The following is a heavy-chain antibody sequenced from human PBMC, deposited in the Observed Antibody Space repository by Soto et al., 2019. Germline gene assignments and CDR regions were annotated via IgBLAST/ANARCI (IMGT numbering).Heavy chain of an antibody. CDR2: IYYSGST. CDR3: ASTRADSSGWYLSKFFDY. CDR1: GGPIRSSSYY. D-gene: IGHD6-19*01. Sequence: SGTPSLTRPVSGGPIRSSSYYWGWVRQPPGEMLEWIGSIYYSGSTYYNPSLKSRVTISVDTSKNQFSLKLSSVTAADTAVYYCASTRADSSGWYLSKFFDYWGQGTLLTVSS. J-gene: IGHJ4*02. V-gene: IGHV4-39*05.